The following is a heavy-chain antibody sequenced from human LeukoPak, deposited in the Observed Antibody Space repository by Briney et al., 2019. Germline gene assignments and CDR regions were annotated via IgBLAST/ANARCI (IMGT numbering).Heavy chain of an antibody. CDR3: ARLGYTYGNGWFDP. Sequence: SETLSLTCTVSGASFSTYYWSWIRQPPGKGLEWIGYIYSSGSTSYNPSPKSRVTISLDTSKNQFSLNLSSVTAADTALYYCARLGYTYGNGWFDPWGQGTLVTVSS. CDR1: GASFSTYY. V-gene: IGHV4-59*08. J-gene: IGHJ5*02. D-gene: IGHD5-18*01. CDR2: IYSSGST.